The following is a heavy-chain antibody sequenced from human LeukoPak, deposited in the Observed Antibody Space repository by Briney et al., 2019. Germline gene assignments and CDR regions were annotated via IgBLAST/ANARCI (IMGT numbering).Heavy chain of an antibody. V-gene: IGHV3-7*05. J-gene: IGHJ4*02. D-gene: IGHD2-2*02. CDR1: GFTFSNYW. Sequence: PGGSLRVSCAAAGFTFSNYWMSWVRQAPGKGPEWVANIKEGGSEKYYEDSVKGRFTISRDNAKNSLYLQMDSLRAEDTAVYYCARDFLGYTFDYWGQGTLVTVSS. CDR3: ARDFLGYTFDY. CDR2: IKEGGSEK.